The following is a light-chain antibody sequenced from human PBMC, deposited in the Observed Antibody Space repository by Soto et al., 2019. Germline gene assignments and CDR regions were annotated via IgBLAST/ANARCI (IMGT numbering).Light chain of an antibody. Sequence: QPVLTQPPSVSGAPGQRVTISCTGSSSNIGTPYDVHWYQQLPGTAPKLLIYGNNNRPSGVPDRFSGSKSGTSASLAITGLQAEDEADYYCQSYDSSLSGYVIFGGGTQLTVL. CDR3: QSYDSSLSGYVI. CDR1: SSNIGTPYD. V-gene: IGLV1-40*01. J-gene: IGLJ2*01. CDR2: GNN.